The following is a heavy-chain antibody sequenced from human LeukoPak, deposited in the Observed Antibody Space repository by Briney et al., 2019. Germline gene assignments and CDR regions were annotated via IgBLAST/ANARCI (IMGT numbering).Heavy chain of an antibody. CDR2: INAGNGNT. CDR3: ARVVKYRSGPLTDLLPYYFDY. J-gene: IGHJ4*02. Sequence: ASVKVSCKASGYTFTSYAMHWVRQAPGQRLEWMGWINAGNGNTKYSQEFQGRVTITGDTSASTAYMELSSLRSEDMAVYYCARVVKYRSGPLTDLLPYYFDYWGQGTLVTVSS. CDR1: GYTFTSYA. V-gene: IGHV1-3*03. D-gene: IGHD6-19*01.